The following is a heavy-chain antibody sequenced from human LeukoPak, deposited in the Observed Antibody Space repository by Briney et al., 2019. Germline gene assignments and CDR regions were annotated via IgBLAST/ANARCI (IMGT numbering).Heavy chain of an antibody. V-gene: IGHV4-34*01. J-gene: IGHJ4*02. CDR3: ASSRFEDQLL. Sequence: SETLSLTCAVYGGSFSGYYWSWIRQPPGKGLEWIGEINHSGSTNYNPSLKSRVTISVDTSKNQFSLKLSSVTAADTAVYYCASSRFEDQLLWGQGTLVTVSS. D-gene: IGHD3-10*01. CDR2: INHSGST. CDR1: GGSFSGYY.